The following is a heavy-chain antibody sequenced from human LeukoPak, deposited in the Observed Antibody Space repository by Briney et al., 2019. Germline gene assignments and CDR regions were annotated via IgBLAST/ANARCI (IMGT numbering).Heavy chain of an antibody. CDR3: ARAPIAVAGLGAFDI. J-gene: IGHJ3*02. V-gene: IGHV4-61*05. CDR1: GGSISSSSYY. Sequence: SETLSLTFTVSGGSISSSSYYWGWIRQPPGKGLEWIGYIYYSGSTNYNPSLKSRVTISVDTSKNQFSLKLSSVTAADTAVYYCARAPIAVAGLGAFDIWGQGTMVTVSS. D-gene: IGHD6-19*01. CDR2: IYYSGST.